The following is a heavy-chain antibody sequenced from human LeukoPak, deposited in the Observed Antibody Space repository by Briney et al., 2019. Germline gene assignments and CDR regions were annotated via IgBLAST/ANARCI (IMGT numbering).Heavy chain of an antibody. Sequence: PSETLSLTCTVSGGSISSSSYYWGWIRQPPGKGLEWIGSIYYSGSTYYNPSLKSRVTISVDTSKNQFSLKLSSVTAADTAVYYCAREIMITFGGVIDWGQGTLVTVSS. CDR2: IYYSGST. CDR1: GGSISSSSYY. CDR3: AREIMITFGGVID. V-gene: IGHV4-39*07. J-gene: IGHJ4*02. D-gene: IGHD3-16*01.